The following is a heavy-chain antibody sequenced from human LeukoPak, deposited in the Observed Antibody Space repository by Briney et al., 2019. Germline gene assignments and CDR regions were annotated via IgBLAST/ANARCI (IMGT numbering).Heavy chain of an antibody. CDR3: ARFAVTTTYYYGMDV. J-gene: IGHJ6*02. CDR1: GGTFSSYA. Sequence: SVKVSCKASGGTFSSYAISWVRQAPGQGLEWMGRVIPILGIANYAQKFQGRVTITADKSTSTAYMELSSLRSEDTAVYYCARFAVTTTYYYGMDVWGQGTTVTVSS. V-gene: IGHV1-69*04. D-gene: IGHD4-17*01. CDR2: VIPILGIA.